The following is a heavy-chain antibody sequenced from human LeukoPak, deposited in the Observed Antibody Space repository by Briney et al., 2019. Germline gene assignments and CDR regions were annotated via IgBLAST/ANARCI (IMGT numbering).Heavy chain of an antibody. CDR2: ISSSSSYI. V-gene: IGHV3-21*04. Sequence: GGSLRLSCAASGFTFSSYSMNWVRQAPGKGLEWVSSISSSSSYIYYADSVKGRFTISRDNAKNSLYLQMNSLRAEDTAVYYCAKAFARPYFYYGMDVWGQGTTVTVSS. CDR1: GFTFSSYS. CDR3: AKAFARPYFYYGMDV. D-gene: IGHD6-6*01. J-gene: IGHJ6*02.